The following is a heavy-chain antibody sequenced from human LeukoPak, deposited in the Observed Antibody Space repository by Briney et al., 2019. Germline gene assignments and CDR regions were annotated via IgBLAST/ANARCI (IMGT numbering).Heavy chain of an antibody. CDR3: ATAPGGAEGSSGWNWFDP. D-gene: IGHD6-19*01. V-gene: IGHV5-51*01. J-gene: IGHJ5*02. CDR1: GYSFTTYW. Sequence: SGESLKISCKGSGYSFTTYWIAWVRQMPGKGLEWMGIINPGDSDTRYSPSFQGQVTISADKSISTAYLQWSSLKASDTAMYYCATAPGGAEGSSGWNWFDPWGQGTLVTVSS. CDR2: INPGDSDT.